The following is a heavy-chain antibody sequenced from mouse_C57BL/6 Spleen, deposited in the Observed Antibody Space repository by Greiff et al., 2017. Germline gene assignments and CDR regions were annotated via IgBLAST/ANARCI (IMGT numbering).Heavy chain of an antibody. CDR2: IYPGNGDP. J-gene: IGHJ2*01. CDR1: GYTFTSSN. Sequence: LQQSGAELVRPGASVKMSCKASGYTFTSSNMHWVKQTPRQGLEWIGAIYPGNGDPSYNQKFKGKATLTVDKSSSTAYMQLSSLTSEDSAVYFCARGVALDYWGQGTTLTVSS. V-gene: IGHV1-12*01. CDR3: ARGVALDY. D-gene: IGHD1-1*02.